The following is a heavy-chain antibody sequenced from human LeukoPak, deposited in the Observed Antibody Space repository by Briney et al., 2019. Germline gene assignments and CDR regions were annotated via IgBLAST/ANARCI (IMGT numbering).Heavy chain of an antibody. CDR2: IWYDGSNK. J-gene: IGHJ4*02. CDR3: ARDRYYDSSGYPSD. D-gene: IGHD3-22*01. V-gene: IGHV3-33*01. Sequence: PGRSLRLSCAASGFTFSSYGMHWVRQAPGKGLEWVAVIWYDGSNKYYAGSVKGRFTISRDNSKNTLYLQMNSLRAEDTAVYYCARDRYYDSSGYPSDWGQGTLVTASS. CDR1: GFTFSSYG.